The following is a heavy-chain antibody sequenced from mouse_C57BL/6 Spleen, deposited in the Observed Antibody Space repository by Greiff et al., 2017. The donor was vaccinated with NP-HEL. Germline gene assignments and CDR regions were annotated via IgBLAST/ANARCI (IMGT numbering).Heavy chain of an antibody. CDR1: GFNIKNTY. CDR2: IDPANGNT. Sequence: EVQLQQSVAELVRPGASVKLSCTASGFNIKNTYMHWVKQRPEQGLEWIGRIDPANGNTKYAPKFQGKATITADPSSNTAYLQLSSLTSEDTGIYYCARDPWDYGSRDWYFDVWGTGTTVTVSS. V-gene: IGHV14-3*01. CDR3: ARDPWDYGSRDWYFDV. D-gene: IGHD1-1*01. J-gene: IGHJ1*03.